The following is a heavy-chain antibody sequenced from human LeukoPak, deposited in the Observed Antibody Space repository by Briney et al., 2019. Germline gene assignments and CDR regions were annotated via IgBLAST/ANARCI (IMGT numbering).Heavy chain of an antibody. CDR1: GFTASSNY. Sequence: GGSLRLSCAASGFTASSNYMSWVRQAPGKGLEWVSVIYSGGSTYYADSVKGRFTISRDNSKNTLYLQMNSLRAEDTAVYYCAKEGDFWSGYYRFDYWGQGTLVTVSS. CDR2: IYSGGST. D-gene: IGHD3-3*01. V-gene: IGHV3-53*01. CDR3: AKEGDFWSGYYRFDY. J-gene: IGHJ4*02.